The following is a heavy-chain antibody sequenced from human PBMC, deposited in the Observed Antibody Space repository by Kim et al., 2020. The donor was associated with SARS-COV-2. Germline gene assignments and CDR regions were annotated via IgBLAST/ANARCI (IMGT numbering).Heavy chain of an antibody. J-gene: IGHJ4*02. Sequence: GGSLRLSCAASGFTFTNYAMSWVRQAPGKGLEWVSSIGGNGARTYYTDSVKGRFTISRDNSKNTLYLQMNSLRAEDTAVYYCAKRPGIASDGNFGYWGQGPLVTVSS. CDR1: GFTFTNYA. D-gene: IGHD6-13*01. CDR2: IGGNGART. V-gene: IGHV3-23*01. CDR3: AKRPGIASDGNFGY.